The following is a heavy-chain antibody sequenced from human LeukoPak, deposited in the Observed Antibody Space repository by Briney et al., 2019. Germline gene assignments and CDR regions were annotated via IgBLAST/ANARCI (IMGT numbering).Heavy chain of an antibody. CDR3: ARHVTGSYHSPVGY. J-gene: IGHJ4*02. V-gene: IGHV5-51*01. Sequence: GESLKISCKGSGYSFTNYWIGWVRQMPGKGLEWVGIIYPGDSDTKYSPSFQGQVTISADKSINTAYLQWSSLKASDTAMYYCARHVTGSYHSPVGYWGQGTLATVSS. CDR1: GYSFTNYW. D-gene: IGHD3-10*01. CDR2: IYPGDSDT.